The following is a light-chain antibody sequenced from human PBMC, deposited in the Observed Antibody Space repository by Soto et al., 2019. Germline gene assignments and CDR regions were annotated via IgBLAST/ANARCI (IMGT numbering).Light chain of an antibody. Sequence: DIHMTQSPSTLSGSVGDRVTITCRASQTISSWLAWYQQKPGKAPKLLIHKASTLKSGVPSRFSGSGSGTEFTLTISSLQPDDSGTYYCQQYNSYWTFGQGTKVDIK. V-gene: IGKV1-5*03. CDR3: QQYNSYWT. J-gene: IGKJ1*01. CDR1: QTISSW. CDR2: KAS.